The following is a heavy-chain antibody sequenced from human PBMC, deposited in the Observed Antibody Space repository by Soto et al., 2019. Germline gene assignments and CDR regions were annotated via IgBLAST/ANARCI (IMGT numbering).Heavy chain of an antibody. D-gene: IGHD3-22*01. V-gene: IGHV3-30*18. Sequence: GGSLRLSCAASGFTFSSYGMHWVRQAPGKGLEWVAVISYDGSNKYYADSVKGRFTISRDNSKNTLYLQMNSLRAEDTAVYYCAKDSSGNHNWIDPWGQGTLVTVSS. CDR1: GFTFSSYG. J-gene: IGHJ5*02. CDR3: AKDSSGNHNWIDP. CDR2: ISYDGSNK.